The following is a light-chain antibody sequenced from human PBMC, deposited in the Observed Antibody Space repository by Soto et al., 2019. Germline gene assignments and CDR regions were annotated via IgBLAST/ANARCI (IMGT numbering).Light chain of an antibody. V-gene: IGKV1-33*01. CDR2: DAS. CDR3: QQYSDLPLT. Sequence: DIQMTQSPSSLSASVGDRVTITCQASQDIKNYISWYQLKPGKAPKLLIYDASILETGVPTRFSGKRSGTDFTFSISSLQPEDFSTYYCQQYSDLPLTFGGGTKVGIK. J-gene: IGKJ4*01. CDR1: QDIKNY.